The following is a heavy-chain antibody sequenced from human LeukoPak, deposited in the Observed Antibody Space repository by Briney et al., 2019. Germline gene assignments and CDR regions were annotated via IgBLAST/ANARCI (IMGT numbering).Heavy chain of an antibody. CDR3: AKKEGLRGPFTN. D-gene: IGHD3-10*01. V-gene: IGHV3-23*01. CDR2: ISGGGGST. CDR1: GFTFASYA. J-gene: IGHJ4*02. Sequence: PGGSLRLSCAASGFTFASYALSWVRRAPGEGLEWVSAISGGGGSTYYADSVKGRFTISRDNSKNTLFLQMNSLRAEDTAVYYCAKKEGLRGPFTNWGQGTLVTVSS.